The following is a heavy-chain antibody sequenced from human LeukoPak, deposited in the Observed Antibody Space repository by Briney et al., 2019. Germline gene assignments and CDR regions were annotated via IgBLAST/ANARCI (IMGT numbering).Heavy chain of an antibody. Sequence: SQTLSLTCTVSGGSISSGGYYWSWIRQHPGKGLEWIGYIYYSGSTYYNPSLKSRVTISVDTSKNQFSLKLSSVTAADTAVYYCARCEEHHVWGSYRRNWFDPWGQGTLVTVSS. V-gene: IGHV4-31*03. D-gene: IGHD3-16*02. CDR3: ARCEEHHVWGSYRRNWFDP. CDR2: IYYSGST. CDR1: GGSISSGGYY. J-gene: IGHJ5*02.